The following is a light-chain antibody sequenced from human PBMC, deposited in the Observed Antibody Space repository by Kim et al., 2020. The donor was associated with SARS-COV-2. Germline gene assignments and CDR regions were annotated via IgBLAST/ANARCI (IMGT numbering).Light chain of an antibody. J-gene: IGKJ1*01. V-gene: IGKV3-20*01. CDR1: QSVINNY. Sequence: DIVLTQSPGTLSLSPGDRATLSCRASQSVINNYLAWYQQKPGQAPRLLMYDASTRATDIPVSFSGSGSGTDFTLTISRLEPEDFAVYSCQQYGNSPWKFGQGTKVDI. CDR2: DAS. CDR3: QQYGNSPWK.